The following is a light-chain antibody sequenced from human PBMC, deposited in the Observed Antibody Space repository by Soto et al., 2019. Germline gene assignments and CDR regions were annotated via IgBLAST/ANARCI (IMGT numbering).Light chain of an antibody. J-gene: IGLJ1*01. Sequence: QAVVTQEPSLTVSPGGTVTLTCGSSTGAVTNGHYPYWFQQKPGQAPRTLIYDTTNRHSWTPARFSGSLLGGKAALTLSGAQPEDDAEYYCLLSYYGPYVFGTGPKFTGL. CDR3: LLSYYGPYV. CDR1: TGAVTNGHY. V-gene: IGLV7-46*01. CDR2: DTT.